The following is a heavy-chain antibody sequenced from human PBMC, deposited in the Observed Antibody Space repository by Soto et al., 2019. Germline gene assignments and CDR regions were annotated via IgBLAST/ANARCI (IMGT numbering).Heavy chain of an antibody. D-gene: IGHD6-13*01. V-gene: IGHV3-7*05. Sequence: GGSLRLSCAASGFTFSSYWMSWVRQAPGKGLEWVANIKQDGSEKYYVDSVKGRFTISRDNAKNSLYLQMNSLRAEDTAVYYCARVGGPLSSSWSHYYYYYGMDVWGQGTTVTVSS. CDR3: ARVGGPLSSSWSHYYYYYGMDV. CDR1: GFTFSSYW. CDR2: IKQDGSEK. J-gene: IGHJ6*02.